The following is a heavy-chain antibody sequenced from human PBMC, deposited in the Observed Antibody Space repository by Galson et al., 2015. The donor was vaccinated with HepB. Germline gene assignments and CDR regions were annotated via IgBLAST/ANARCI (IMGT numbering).Heavy chain of an antibody. CDR1: GYTFTSYA. CDR3: ARSFSSGDIVVVPAAMRWWFDP. Sequence: SVKVSCKASGYTFTSYAMHWVRQAPGQRLEWMGWINAGNGNTKYSQKFQGRVTITRDTSASTAYMELSSLRSEDTAVYYCARSFSSGDIVVVPAAMRWWFDPWGQGTLVTVSS. J-gene: IGHJ5*02. CDR2: INAGNGNT. V-gene: IGHV1-3*01. D-gene: IGHD2-2*01.